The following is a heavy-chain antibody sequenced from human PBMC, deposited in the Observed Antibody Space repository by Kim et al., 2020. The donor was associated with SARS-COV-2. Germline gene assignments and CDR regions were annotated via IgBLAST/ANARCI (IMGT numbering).Heavy chain of an antibody. V-gene: IGHV3-23*01. CDR3: AKDRLKMATTYFDY. Sequence: VALKGRFPISRDNSKNTLYLQMNSLRAEDTAVYYCAKDRLKMATTYFDYWGQGTLVTVSS. D-gene: IGHD5-12*01. J-gene: IGHJ4*02.